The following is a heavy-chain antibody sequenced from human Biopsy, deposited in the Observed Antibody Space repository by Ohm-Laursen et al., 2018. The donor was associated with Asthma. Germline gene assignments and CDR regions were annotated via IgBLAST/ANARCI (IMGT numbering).Heavy chain of an antibody. CDR3: AKSADYYDSTDYLDF. J-gene: IGHJ4*01. Sequence: SSPRLSCSASGFSFDDCAMHWVRQAPGKGLEWVSSISWNSGNIDYADSVKGRFTISRDNAKNSLYLQMQSLRPEDTAFYYCAKSADYYDSTDYLDFWGRGTLVTVSS. V-gene: IGHV3-9*01. D-gene: IGHD3-22*01. CDR1: GFSFDDCA. CDR2: ISWNSGNI.